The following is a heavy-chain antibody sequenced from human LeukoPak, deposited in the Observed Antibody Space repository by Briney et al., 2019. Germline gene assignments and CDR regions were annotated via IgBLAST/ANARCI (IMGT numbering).Heavy chain of an antibody. J-gene: IGHJ4*02. Sequence: ASVKVSCKASGYTFTSYGISWVRQAPGQGLEWMGWISVYNGNTHYAQRLQGRVTMTADTSTSTAYMELRSLRSDDTAVYFCARKYSTGWHGYYFDYWGQGTLVTVSA. CDR2: ISVYNGNT. V-gene: IGHV1-18*01. D-gene: IGHD6-19*01. CDR1: GYTFTSYG. CDR3: ARKYSTGWHGYYFDY.